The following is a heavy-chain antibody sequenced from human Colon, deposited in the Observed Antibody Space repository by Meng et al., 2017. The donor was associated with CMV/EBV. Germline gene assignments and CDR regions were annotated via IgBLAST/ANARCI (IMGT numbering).Heavy chain of an antibody. CDR1: GFTFRSYA. V-gene: IGHV3-33*01. Sequence: QGQRVECGGGVVQPWGSLRLPCVASGFTFRSYAMHWVRQAPGKGLEWVAMIKHDGSNQYYGDSVNGRFTISRDSSKNTLYLQMNSLRAEDTAVYYCARLRQFLDTPYWGQGTLVTVSS. CDR3: ARLRQFLDTPY. D-gene: IGHD3/OR15-3a*01. J-gene: IGHJ4*02. CDR2: IKHDGSNQ.